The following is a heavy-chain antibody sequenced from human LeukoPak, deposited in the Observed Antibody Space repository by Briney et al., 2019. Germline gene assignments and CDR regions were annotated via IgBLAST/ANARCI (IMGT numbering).Heavy chain of an antibody. CDR3: ARYPLSYSNNWHYYFEY. V-gene: IGHV3-53*01. Sequence: GGSLRLSCAASGFTVSSNYMSWVRQAPGKGLEWVSLIYSGGSTSYADSVKGRFTFSRDNSKNTLYLQMNSLRAEDTAVYYCARYPLSYSNNWHYYFEYWGQGTLVTVSS. D-gene: IGHD6-13*01. CDR1: GFTVSSNY. J-gene: IGHJ4*02. CDR2: IYSGGST.